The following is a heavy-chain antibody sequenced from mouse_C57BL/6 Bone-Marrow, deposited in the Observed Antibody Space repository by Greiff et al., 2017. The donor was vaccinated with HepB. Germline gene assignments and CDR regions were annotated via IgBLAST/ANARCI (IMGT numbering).Heavy chain of an antibody. V-gene: IGHV1-64*01. D-gene: IGHD2-3*01. CDR2: IHPNSGST. CDR3: AWLLRWYFDV. Sequence: QVQLQQPGAELVKPGASVKLSCKASGYTFTSYWMHWVKQRPGQGLEWIGMIHPNSGSTNYNEKFKSKATLTVDKSSSTAYMQLSSLTSEDYAVYYCAWLLRWYFDVWGTGTTVTVSS. CDR1: GYTFTSYW. J-gene: IGHJ1*03.